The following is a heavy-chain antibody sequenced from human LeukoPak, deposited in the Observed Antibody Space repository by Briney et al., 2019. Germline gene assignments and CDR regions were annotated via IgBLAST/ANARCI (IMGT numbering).Heavy chain of an antibody. D-gene: IGHD6-13*01. J-gene: IGHJ4*02. Sequence: GGSLRLSCAAAGFSFTNFGMHWVRQAPGKGLEWVSFIRYDGTNKYYADSVKGRFTISRDISKNTVFMQMDSLTTEDTAVYYCARDSSSWRSGFDYWGQGTLVTVSS. CDR1: GFSFTNFG. V-gene: IGHV3-30*02. CDR3: ARDSSSWRSGFDY. CDR2: IRYDGTNK.